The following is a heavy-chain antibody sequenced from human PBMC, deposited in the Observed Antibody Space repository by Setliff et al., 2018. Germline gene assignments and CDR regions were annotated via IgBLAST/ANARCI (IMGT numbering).Heavy chain of an antibody. CDR2: IYYSGST. CDR1: GGSISSYY. V-gene: IGHV4-59*01. Sequence: KTSETLSLTCTVSGGSISSYYWSWIRQPPGKGLEWIGYIYYSGSTNYNPSLKSRVTISVDTSKNQFSLKLSSVTAADTAVYYCARDSYGYSSGWVFDYWGQGTLVTVSS. D-gene: IGHD6-19*01. CDR3: ARDSYGYSSGWVFDY. J-gene: IGHJ4*02.